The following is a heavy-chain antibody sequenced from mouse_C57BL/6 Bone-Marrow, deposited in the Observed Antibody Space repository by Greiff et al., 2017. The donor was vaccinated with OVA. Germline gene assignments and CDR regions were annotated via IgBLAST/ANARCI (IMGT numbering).Heavy chain of an antibody. D-gene: IGHD3-2*02. V-gene: IGHV14-4*01. Sequence: EVQLQQSGAELVRPGASVKLSRTASGFNIKDDYMHWVKQRPEQGLEWIGWIDPENGDTEYASKFQGKATITADTSSNTAYLQLSSLTSEDTAVYYCTRLRGDFDYWGQGTTLTVSS. CDR3: TRLRGDFDY. CDR2: IDPENGDT. J-gene: IGHJ2*01. CDR1: GFNIKDDY.